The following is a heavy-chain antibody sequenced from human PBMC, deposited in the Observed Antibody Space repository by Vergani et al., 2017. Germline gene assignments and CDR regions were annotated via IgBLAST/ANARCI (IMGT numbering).Heavy chain of an antibody. D-gene: IGHD4-17*01. CDR3: ARDRSDDYGDWGALDY. J-gene: IGHJ4*02. V-gene: IGHV1-2*02. CDR1: GYTFTGYY. CDR2: INPNSGGT. Sequence: QVQLVQSGAEVKKPGASVKVSCKASGYTFTGYYMHWVRQAPGRGLEWMGWINPNSGGTNYAQKFQGRVTMTRDTAISTAYMELSRLRSDDTAVYYCARDRSDDYGDWGALDYWGQGTLVTVSA.